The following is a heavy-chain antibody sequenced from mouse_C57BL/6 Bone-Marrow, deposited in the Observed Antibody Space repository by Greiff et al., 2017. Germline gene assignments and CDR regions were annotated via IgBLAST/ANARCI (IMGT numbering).Heavy chain of an antibody. J-gene: IGHJ1*03. V-gene: IGHV1-81*01. CDR3: AGVYYDPSYWYFDV. CDR2: IYPRSGNT. D-gene: IGHD2-4*01. Sequence: QVQLQQSGAELARPGASVKLSCKASGYTFTSYGISWVKQRTGQGLEWIGEIYPRSGNTYYNEKFKGKATLTADKSSSTAYMELRSLTSEDSAVYFCAGVYYDPSYWYFDVWGKGTTVTVSS. CDR1: GYTFTSYG.